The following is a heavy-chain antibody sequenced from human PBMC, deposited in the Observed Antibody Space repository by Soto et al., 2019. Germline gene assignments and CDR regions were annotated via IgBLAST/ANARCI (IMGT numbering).Heavy chain of an antibody. Sequence: ASVKVSCKASGYTFSGFYMHWVRQAPGQGLEWMGWINPNSGGTKSAEKFQGRVTMTGDTSISTAYMELSRLTSDDTAVYYCASAAVTGTAGLDFWGQGTQVTVYS. CDR2: INPNSGGT. D-gene: IGHD6-19*01. CDR1: GYTFSGFY. J-gene: IGHJ4*02. V-gene: IGHV1-2*02. CDR3: ASAAVTGTAGLDF.